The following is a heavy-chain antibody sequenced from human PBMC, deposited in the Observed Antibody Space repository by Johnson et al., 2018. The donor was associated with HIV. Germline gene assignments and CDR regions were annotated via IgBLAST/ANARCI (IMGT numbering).Heavy chain of an antibody. D-gene: IGHD6-6*01. V-gene: IGHV3-30*04. Sequence: QVQLVESGGGVVQPGRSLRLSCAASGFTFSTYFMHWVRQAPGKGLEWVAVISYDEINKYYVDYVKGRFTISRDNSKNTLYLQMNSLRAEDTAVYYCARVYTSSFSHGAFDIWGQGTMVTVSS. CDR1: GFTFSTYF. CDR2: ISYDEINK. J-gene: IGHJ3*02. CDR3: ARVYTSSFSHGAFDI.